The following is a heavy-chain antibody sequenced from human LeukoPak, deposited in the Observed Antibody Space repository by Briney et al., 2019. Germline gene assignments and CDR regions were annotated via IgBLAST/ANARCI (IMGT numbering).Heavy chain of an antibody. J-gene: IGHJ4*02. V-gene: IGHV3-7*03. CDR1: GFTFGRYW. Sequence: GGSLRLSCVASGFTFGRYWMSWVRQAPGKGLEWVANIKLDGSEKNYVGSVKGRFTISRDNTKNSLYLQMNSLRAEDTAVFYCARDQYDTWSRRGNFDSWGQGTLVIVSS. CDR3: ARDQYDTWSRRGNFDS. D-gene: IGHD3-3*01. CDR2: IKLDGSEK.